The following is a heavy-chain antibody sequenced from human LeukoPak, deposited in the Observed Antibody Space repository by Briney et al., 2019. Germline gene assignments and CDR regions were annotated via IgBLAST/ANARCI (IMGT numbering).Heavy chain of an antibody. CDR1: GGSFSGYY. V-gene: IGHV4-34*01. CDR2: INHSGST. Sequence: PSETLSLTCAVYGGSFSGYYWSWIRQPPGKGLEWIGEINHSGSTNYNPSLKSRVTISVDTSKNQFSLKLSSVTAADTAVYYCARESPGQSFYWGQGTLVTVSS. J-gene: IGHJ4*02. CDR3: ARESPGQSFY. D-gene: IGHD1-14*01.